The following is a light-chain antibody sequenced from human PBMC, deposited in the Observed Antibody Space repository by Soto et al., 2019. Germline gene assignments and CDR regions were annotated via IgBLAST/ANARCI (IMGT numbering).Light chain of an antibody. CDR3: QQYSSLWT. J-gene: IGKJ1*01. CDR2: GAS. V-gene: IGKV3-20*01. CDR1: QSVSNNY. Sequence: IVLTQSPGTLSLSPWEGATLSCRTSQSVSNNYLAWYQQKPGQAPRLLIYGASSRATGIPDRFSGSGSGTDFTLSISRLEPEDFAVYYCQQYSSLWTFGQGTKVDIK.